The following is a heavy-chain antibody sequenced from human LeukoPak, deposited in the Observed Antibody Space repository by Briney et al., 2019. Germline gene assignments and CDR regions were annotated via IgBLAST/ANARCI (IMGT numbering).Heavy chain of an antibody. J-gene: IGHJ6*01. D-gene: IGHD4-23*01. CDR3: ARYKTTVVTHYYYYGMDV. CDR1: GYTFTSYY. CDR2: INPSGGST. V-gene: IGHV1-46*01. Sequence: ASVKVSCKASGYTFTSYYMHWVRQAPGQGLEWMGIINPSGGSTSYAQKFQGRVTMTRDTSTSTVYMELSSLRSEDTAVYYCARYKTTVVTHYYYYGMDVXXQGXTXXVSS.